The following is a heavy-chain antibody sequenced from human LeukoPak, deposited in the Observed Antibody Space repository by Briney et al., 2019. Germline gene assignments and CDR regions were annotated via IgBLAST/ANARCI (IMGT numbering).Heavy chain of an antibody. CDR2: ISSSSSSI. D-gene: IGHD6-6*01. CDR1: GFTFSSYG. CDR3: ARGGAARPDY. J-gene: IGHJ4*02. Sequence: GGSLRLSCAASGFTFSSYGMDWVRQAPGKGLEWVSYISSSSSSIYYADSVKGRFTISRDNAKNSLVLQMNSLRAEDTAVYYCARGGAARPDYWGQGTLVTVSS. V-gene: IGHV3-48*01.